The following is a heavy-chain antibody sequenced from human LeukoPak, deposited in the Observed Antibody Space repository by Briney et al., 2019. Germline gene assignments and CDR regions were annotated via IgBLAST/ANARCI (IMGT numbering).Heavy chain of an antibody. CDR1: GFTFSSYW. V-gene: IGHV3-7*01. CDR2: IKQDGSEK. J-gene: IGHJ3*02. Sequence: GGSLRLSCAASGFTFSSYWMSWVRQAPGKGLEWVANIKQDGSEKYYVGSVKDRFTISRDNAKNSLYLQINSLRAEDTAVYYCARESLPAFDIWGQGTMVTVSS. CDR3: ARESLPAFDI.